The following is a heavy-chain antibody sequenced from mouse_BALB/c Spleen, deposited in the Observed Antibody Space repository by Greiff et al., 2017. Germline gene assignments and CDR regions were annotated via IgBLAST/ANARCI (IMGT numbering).Heavy chain of an antibody. CDR1: GFTFSDYY. CDR2: ISDGGSYT. V-gene: IGHV5-4*02. J-gene: IGHJ1*01. CDR3: ARGGGTDWYFDV. Sequence: EVQGVESGGGLVKPGGSLKLSCAASGFTFSDYYMYWVRQTPEKRLEWVATISDGGSYTYYPDSVKGRFTISRDNAKNNLYLQMSSLKSEDTAMYYCARGGGTDWYFDVWGAGTTVTVSS. D-gene: IGHD4-1*01.